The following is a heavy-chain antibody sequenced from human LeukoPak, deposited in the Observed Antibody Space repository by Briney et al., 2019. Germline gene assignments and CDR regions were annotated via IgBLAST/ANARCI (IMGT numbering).Heavy chain of an antibody. CDR3: AGTYYFDY. Sequence: GGSLRLSCAASGFTFSSFATSWIRQGPGKGLERVSSIDKIGVGTYYADSVKGRFTISRDNSKNTLYLQMNSLRAEDTAVYYCAGTYYFDYWGQGTLVTVSS. V-gene: IGHV3-23*01. D-gene: IGHD3/OR15-3a*01. CDR1: GFTFSSFA. J-gene: IGHJ4*02. CDR2: IDKIGVGT.